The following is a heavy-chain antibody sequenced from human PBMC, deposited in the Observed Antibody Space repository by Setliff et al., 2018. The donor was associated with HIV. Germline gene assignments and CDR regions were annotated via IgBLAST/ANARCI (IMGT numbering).Heavy chain of an antibody. J-gene: IGHJ4*02. D-gene: IGHD5-18*01. CDR1: RFTFSIYN. V-gene: IGHV3-48*04. CDR2: ISTSGSTI. CDR3: AKGGYGGAYYVAGY. Sequence: GGSLRLSCEASRFTFSIYNMNWVRQAPGKGLEWVSYISTSGSTIYYADSVKGRFTIARDDTKNTVSLQMTNLEPGDTAMYYCAKGGYGGAYYVAGYWGQGTKVTVSS.